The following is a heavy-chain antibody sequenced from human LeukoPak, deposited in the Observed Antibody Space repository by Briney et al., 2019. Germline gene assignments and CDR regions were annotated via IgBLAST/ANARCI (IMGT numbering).Heavy chain of an antibody. V-gene: IGHV5-51*01. CDR1: GYSFTSYW. CDR3: ARRRASGWYGENYFDY. CDR2: IYPGDSDT. D-gene: IGHD6-19*01. J-gene: IGHJ4*02. Sequence: GESLKISCKGSGYSFTSYWIGWVLQMPGKGLEWMGIIYPGDSDTRYSPSFQGQVTISADKSISTAYLQWSSLKASDTAMYYCARRRASGWYGENYFDYWGQGTLVTVSS.